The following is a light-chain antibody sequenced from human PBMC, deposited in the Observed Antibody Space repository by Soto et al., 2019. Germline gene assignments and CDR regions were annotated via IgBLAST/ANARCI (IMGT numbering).Light chain of an antibody. CDR2: AAS. Sequence: AIRMTQSPSSFSASIGDRVTITCRASQGINSFLAWYQQTPGKAPKLLIYAASTLQSGVPSRFSGSRSGTDFTLTISSLRSEDFATYYCQQYYTYPLTFGGGTKVEIK. CDR3: QQYYTYPLT. J-gene: IGKJ4*01. CDR1: QGINSF. V-gene: IGKV1-8*01.